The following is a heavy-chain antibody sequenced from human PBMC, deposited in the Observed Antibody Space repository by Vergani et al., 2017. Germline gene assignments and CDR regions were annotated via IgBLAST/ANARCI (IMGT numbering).Heavy chain of an antibody. CDR2: IDWDDDK. V-gene: IGHV2-70*01. CDR1: GFSLSTSGMC. D-gene: IGHD3-9*01. Sequence: QVTLRESGPALVKPTQTLTLTCTFSGFSLSTSGMCVSWIRQPPGKALEWLALIDWDDDKYYSTSLKTRLTISKDTSKNQVVLTMTNMDPVDTATYYCARQNYDILTGILGDAFDIWGQGTMVTVSS. J-gene: IGHJ3*02. CDR3: ARQNYDILTGILGDAFDI.